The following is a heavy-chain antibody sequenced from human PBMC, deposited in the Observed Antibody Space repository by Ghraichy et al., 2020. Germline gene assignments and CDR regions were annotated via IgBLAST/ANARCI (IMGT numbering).Heavy chain of an antibody. CDR1: RANVSTSG. V-gene: IGHV1-69*13. J-gene: IGHJ4*02. Sequence: SVKVSCTAGRANVSTSGLGCVRLCPRQGLKWVGGIVPIFRTARYGQTFQGRVTITADESTGTVSMEMRGLRPDDTAVYFCARTASKLDSSGYYFFNTWGQGSLVTVAS. D-gene: IGHD3-22*01. CDR2: IVPIFRTA. CDR3: ARTASKLDSSGYYFFNT.